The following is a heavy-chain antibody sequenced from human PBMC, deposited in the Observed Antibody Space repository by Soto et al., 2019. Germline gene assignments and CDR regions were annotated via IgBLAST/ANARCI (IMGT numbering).Heavy chain of an antibody. J-gene: IGHJ4*02. Sequence: QVQLEESGGGVVQPGRSLRLSCVASGFTFRNYPVHWVRQAPGKGLEWVAVTAADGNLKYYADSVKGRFTISRDTSKNTLYLQMSILRTADTAVYYCARHPVVSVYLIDYWGQGTLVTVSS. CDR3: ARHPVVSVYLIDY. CDR1: GFTFRNYP. V-gene: IGHV3-30-3*01. CDR2: TAADGNLK. D-gene: IGHD3-3*01.